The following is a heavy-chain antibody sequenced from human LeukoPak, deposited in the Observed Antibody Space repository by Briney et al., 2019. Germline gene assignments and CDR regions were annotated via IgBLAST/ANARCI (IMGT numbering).Heavy chain of an antibody. D-gene: IGHD1-1*01. J-gene: IGHJ4*02. Sequence: PGCSVTLPCAASGFAFSSYAMSGVRQAPGKGVEWVSGISGSGASTYYAESVKGRFTLSRDNSKNTLYMQMNSLRAEDTGVYFCAIHWIQLGYWGQGTLVTVSS. CDR2: ISGSGAST. CDR1: GFAFSSYA. CDR3: AIHWIQLGY. V-gene: IGHV3-23*01.